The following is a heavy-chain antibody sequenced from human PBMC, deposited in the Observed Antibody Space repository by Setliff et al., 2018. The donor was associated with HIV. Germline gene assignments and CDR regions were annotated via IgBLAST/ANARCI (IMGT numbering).Heavy chain of an antibody. CDR3: ARGGVGAALIWFDP. D-gene: IGHD1-26*01. CDR1: GGSISSHY. CDR2: IHSSGST. J-gene: IGHJ5*02. Sequence: PSETLSLTCTVSGGSISSHYWSWIRPPPGKGLEWIGYIHSSGSTKYNPSLKSRVIIALDTSKGQFSLRLNSVTAADTAVYYCARGGVGAALIWFDPWGQGTPVTVSS. V-gene: IGHV4-59*11.